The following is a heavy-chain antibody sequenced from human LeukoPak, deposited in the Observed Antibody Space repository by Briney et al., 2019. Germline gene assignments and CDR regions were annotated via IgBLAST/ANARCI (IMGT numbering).Heavy chain of an antibody. CDR3: ARDAGEGCCSSSGCHWDPFDI. D-gene: IGHD2-2*01. CDR1: GYSFTSYW. V-gene: IGHV5-51*01. J-gene: IGHJ3*02. CDR2: ISPGDSES. Sequence: GESLKISCKGSGYSFTSYWIAWVRQTPGRGLEWMGIISPGDSESRYSPSFQGQVTISADRSIRNVYLQWSSLKASDSGVYYCARDAGEGCCSSSGCHWDPFDIWGQGTMVTVSS.